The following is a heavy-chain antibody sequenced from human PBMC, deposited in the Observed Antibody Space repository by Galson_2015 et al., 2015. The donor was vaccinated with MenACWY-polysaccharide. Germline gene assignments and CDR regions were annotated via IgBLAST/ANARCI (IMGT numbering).Heavy chain of an antibody. CDR3: AKGKETSTRYGNWHDP. V-gene: IGHV3-30*18. CDR2: ISSNGGTK. Sequence: SLRLSCAASGFTFSAYGMHWVRLVPGKGLEWVAVISSNGGTKYYADSVKGRFTISRDNSDNTLYLQMSSLRDEDTAIYYCAKGKETSTRYGNWHDPRGQGTLVTDSS. CDR1: GFTFSAYG. D-gene: IGHD6-13*01. J-gene: IGHJ5*02.